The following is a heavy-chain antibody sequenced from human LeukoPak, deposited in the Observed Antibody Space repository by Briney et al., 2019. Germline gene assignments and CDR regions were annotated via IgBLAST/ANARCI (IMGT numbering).Heavy chain of an antibody. Sequence: SETLSLTCTVSGGSISSSSYYWGWIRQPPGKGLEWIGSIYYSGSTYYNPSLKSRVTISVDTSKNQFSLKLSSVTAADTAVYYCARNTYDSSGYDIDYWGQGTLVTVSS. V-gene: IGHV4-39*07. J-gene: IGHJ4*02. D-gene: IGHD3-22*01. CDR1: GGSISSSSYY. CDR2: IYYSGST. CDR3: ARNTYDSSGYDIDY.